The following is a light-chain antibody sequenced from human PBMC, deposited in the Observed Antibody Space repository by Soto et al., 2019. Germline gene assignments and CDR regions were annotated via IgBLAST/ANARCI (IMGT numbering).Light chain of an antibody. CDR3: QQRYSWLRA. V-gene: IGKV3-11*01. CDR2: SGD. CDR1: QSVSSS. J-gene: IGKJ1*01. Sequence: EVVVTQSPDTLSLSPGETATLSCRASQSVSSSVAWYQHKPGQSPRRVVYSGDKRAPGIPPRFSGSGSGTDFTLTISSLESDDFAIYYCQQRYSWLRAFGPGTKVEVK.